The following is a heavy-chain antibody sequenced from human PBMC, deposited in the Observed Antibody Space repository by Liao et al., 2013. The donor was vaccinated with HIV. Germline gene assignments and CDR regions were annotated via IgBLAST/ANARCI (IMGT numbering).Heavy chain of an antibody. D-gene: IGHD3-10*01. CDR1: GGSISSSSYY. J-gene: IGHJ3*02. CDR2: SLPVCQPLGPA. V-gene: IGHV4-61*10. CDR3: ARAQWVGAFDI. Sequence: QLQLQESGPGLVKPSETLSLTCTVSGGSISSSSYYWTWIRQPAGRDWSGLDISLPVCQPLGPANYNPSLKSRVSISADTSSNHVSLKLSSVTAADTAVYYXARAQWVGAFDIWAKGQWSPSLQ.